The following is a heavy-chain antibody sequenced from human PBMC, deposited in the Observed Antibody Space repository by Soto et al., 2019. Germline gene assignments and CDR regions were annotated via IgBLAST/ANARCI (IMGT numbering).Heavy chain of an antibody. CDR2: IYYSGST. V-gene: IGHV4-30-4*01. D-gene: IGHD3-10*01. J-gene: IGHJ4*02. Sequence: PSETLSLTCTVSGGSISSGDYYWSWIRQPPGKGLEWIGYIYYSGSTYYNPSLKSRVTISVDTSKNQFSLKLSSVTAADTAVYYCARAGAPAEYYYGSGTTFYPHYWGQGTLVTVSS. CDR3: ARAGAPAEYYYGSGTTFYPHY. CDR1: GGSISSGDYY.